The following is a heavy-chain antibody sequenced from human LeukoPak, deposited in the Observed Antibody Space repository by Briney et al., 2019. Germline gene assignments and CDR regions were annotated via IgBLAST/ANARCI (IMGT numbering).Heavy chain of an antibody. Sequence: SETLSLTCTVSGGSISSYYWSWIRQPPGKGLEWIGYIYYSGSTNYNPSLKSRVTISVDTSKNQFSLKLSSVTAADTAVCYCARAAYCSSTSCLWFDPWGQGTLVTVSS. CDR3: ARAAYCSSTSCLWFDP. CDR2: IYYSGST. CDR1: GGSISSYY. J-gene: IGHJ5*02. D-gene: IGHD2-2*01. V-gene: IGHV4-59*01.